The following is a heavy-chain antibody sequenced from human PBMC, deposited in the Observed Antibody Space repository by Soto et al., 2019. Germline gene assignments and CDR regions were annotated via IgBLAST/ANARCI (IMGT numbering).Heavy chain of an antibody. CDR1: GYTLTELS. Sequence: GASVKVSCKGSGYTLTELSMHWVRQAPGKGLEWMGGFDPEDGETIYAQKFQGRVTMTEDTSTDTAYMELSSLRSEDTAVYYCATGPGGDILTGYYSYSYYGMDVWGQGTTVTVSS. CDR2: FDPEDGET. D-gene: IGHD3-9*01. CDR3: ATGPGGDILTGYYSYSYYGMDV. V-gene: IGHV1-24*01. J-gene: IGHJ6*02.